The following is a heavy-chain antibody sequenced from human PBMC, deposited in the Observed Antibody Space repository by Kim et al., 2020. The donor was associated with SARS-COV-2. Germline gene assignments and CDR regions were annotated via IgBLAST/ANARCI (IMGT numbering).Heavy chain of an antibody. Sequence: CYADSGKGRFTISRDNSKNTLYLQMNSLRAEDTAVYYCARARYSPGYFDYWGQGTLVTVSS. V-gene: IGHV3-53*01. J-gene: IGHJ4*02. D-gene: IGHD2-21*01. CDR3: ARARYSPGYFDY.